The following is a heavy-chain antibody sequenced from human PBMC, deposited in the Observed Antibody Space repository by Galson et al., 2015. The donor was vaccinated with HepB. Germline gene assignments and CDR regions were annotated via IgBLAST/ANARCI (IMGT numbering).Heavy chain of an antibody. CDR1: GYTFTSNG. Sequence: SVKVSCKAAGYTFTSNGISWVRQAPGRGLEWGGWISANRGRTTYAWRLLGRLTLTTDTSTSTAYMELRSLRSDDTAIYYCARDRPHSLDFWGQGTLVTVSS. CDR2: ISANRGRT. D-gene: IGHD2-15*01. CDR3: ARDRPHSLDF. J-gene: IGHJ4*02. V-gene: IGHV1-18*04.